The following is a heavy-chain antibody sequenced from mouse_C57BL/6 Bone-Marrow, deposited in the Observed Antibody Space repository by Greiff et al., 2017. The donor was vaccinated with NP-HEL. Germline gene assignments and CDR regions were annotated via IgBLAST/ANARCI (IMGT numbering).Heavy chain of an antibody. V-gene: IGHV1-62-3*01. D-gene: IGHD1-1*01. Sequence: VQRQQPGAELVKPGASVKLSCKASGYTFTSYWMHWVKQRPGRGLEWIGRIDPNSGGTNYNEKFKSKATLTVDKPSSTAYMQLSSLTSEDSAVYYCALYYDGSRREWVDYWGQGTTLTVSS. CDR3: ALYYDGSRREWVDY. CDR2: IDPNSGGT. CDR1: GYTFTSYW. J-gene: IGHJ2*01.